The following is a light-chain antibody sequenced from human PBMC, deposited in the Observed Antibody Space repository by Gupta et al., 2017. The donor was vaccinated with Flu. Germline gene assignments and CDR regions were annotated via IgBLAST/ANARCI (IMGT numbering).Light chain of an antibody. V-gene: IGLV3-9*01. CDR1: NFDTNH. CDR3: QVWDSRTVV. Sequence: SYEVTQPLSVSVALGQTVKIACGGSNFDTNHVHWYQQKPGQAPVLVIYRDTKRPSGIPERFSGSNSGNTATLTISRVQVGDEADYYCQVWDSRTVVFGGGTELTVV. CDR2: RDT. J-gene: IGLJ2*01.